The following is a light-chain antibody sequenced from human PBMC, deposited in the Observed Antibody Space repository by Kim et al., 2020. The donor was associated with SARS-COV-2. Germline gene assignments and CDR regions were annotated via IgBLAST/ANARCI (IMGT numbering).Light chain of an antibody. Sequence: SVSPGERATLSCRASQSVSSNLAWYQQKPGQAPRLLIYGAYTRATGIPSRFSGNGSGTEFTLTVSSLQSEDFAVYSCQQYNNWPYTFGQGTKLEI. V-gene: IGKV3-15*01. J-gene: IGKJ2*01. CDR2: GAY. CDR1: QSVSSN. CDR3: QQYNNWPYT.